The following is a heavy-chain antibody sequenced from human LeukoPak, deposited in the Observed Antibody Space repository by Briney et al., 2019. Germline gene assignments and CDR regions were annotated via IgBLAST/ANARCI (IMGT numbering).Heavy chain of an antibody. V-gene: IGHV4-39*01. Sequence: SETLSLTCTVSGGSISSSGYYWGWIRQPPGKGLEWIGSIYYSGSTYYNPSLKSRVTISVDTSKNQFSLKLSSVTAADTAVYYCARVTVTTSWGPAAFDIWGQGTMVTVSP. CDR3: ARVTVTTSWGPAAFDI. D-gene: IGHD4-17*01. J-gene: IGHJ3*02. CDR2: IYYSGST. CDR1: GGSISSSGYY.